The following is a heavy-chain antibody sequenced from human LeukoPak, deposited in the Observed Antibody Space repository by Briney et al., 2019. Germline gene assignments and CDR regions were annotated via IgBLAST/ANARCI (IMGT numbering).Heavy chain of an antibody. CDR1: GFTFSDYS. CDR2: ISSITSTI. V-gene: IGHV3-48*01. J-gene: IGHJ4*02. CDR3: ARDRAGGAYHYDSSGYYY. D-gene: IGHD3-22*01. Sequence: GGSLRLSCAASGFTFSDYSMNWVRQAPGKGLEWVSYISSITSTIYYADSVRGRFTISRDNAKNSLYLQMNSLRAEDTAVYYCARDRAGGAYHYDSSGYYYWGQGTLVTVSS.